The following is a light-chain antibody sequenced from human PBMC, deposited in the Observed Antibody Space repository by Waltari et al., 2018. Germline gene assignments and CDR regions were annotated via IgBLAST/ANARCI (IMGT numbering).Light chain of an antibody. CDR1: TSNIGSNT. V-gene: IGLV1-44*01. CDR2: NNY. Sequence: QSVLTQTPSASGTPGQRVTISCSGSTSNIGSNTVNWYQHRPGTAPKLLIYNNYQRPSGVPDRFSGSKSGTSASLAISGLQSEDESDYYCATWDDSLNGYLFGTGTKVNVL. CDR3: ATWDDSLNGYL. J-gene: IGLJ1*01.